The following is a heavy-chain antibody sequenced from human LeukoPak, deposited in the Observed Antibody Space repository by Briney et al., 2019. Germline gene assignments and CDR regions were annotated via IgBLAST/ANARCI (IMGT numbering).Heavy chain of an antibody. CDR3: ARESPACGEDCYFDY. CDR1: GFTFGSYA. J-gene: IGHJ4*02. Sequence: EGSLRLSCAASGFTFGSYAMHWVRQAPGRGLEWVAGISYDGTNKYYADSVKGRFTISRDNSKNTLYLQMNSLRTDDTAVYYCARESPACGEDCYFDYWGQGTLVTVSS. V-gene: IGHV3-30-3*01. CDR2: ISYDGTNK. D-gene: IGHD2-21*02.